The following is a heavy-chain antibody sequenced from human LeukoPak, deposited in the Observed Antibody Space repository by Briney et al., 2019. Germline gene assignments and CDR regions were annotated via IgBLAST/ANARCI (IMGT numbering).Heavy chain of an antibody. D-gene: IGHD3-10*01. Sequence: SETLSLTCAVYGGSFSGYYWSWIRQPPGKGLEWIGEINHSGSTNYNPSLKSRVTTSVDTSKNQFSLKLSSVTAADTAVYYCARGRVTMVRGVMARDFDYWGQGTLVTVFS. CDR3: ARGRVTMVRGVMARDFDY. CDR2: INHSGST. CDR1: GGSFSGYY. V-gene: IGHV4-34*01. J-gene: IGHJ4*02.